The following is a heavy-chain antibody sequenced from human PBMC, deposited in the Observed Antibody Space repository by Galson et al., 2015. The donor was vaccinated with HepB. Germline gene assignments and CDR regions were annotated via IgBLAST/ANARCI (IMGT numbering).Heavy chain of an antibody. Sequence: SVKVSCKASGYTFTSYGISWVRQAPGQGLEWMGWISAYNGNTNYAQKLQGRVTMTTDTSTSTAYMELRSLRSDDTAVYYCARDVGGDGSSSGLEGFDPWGQGTLVTVSS. CDR3: ARDVGGDGSSSGLEGFDP. CDR2: ISAYNGNT. CDR1: GYTFTSYG. D-gene: IGHD6-19*01. J-gene: IGHJ5*02. V-gene: IGHV1-18*01.